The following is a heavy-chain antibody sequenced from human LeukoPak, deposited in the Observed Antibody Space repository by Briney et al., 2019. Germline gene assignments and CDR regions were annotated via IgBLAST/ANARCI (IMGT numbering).Heavy chain of an antibody. Sequence: PGGSLRLSCAASGFTFSTYSMTWVRQAPGKGLEWVSYISSRSTVIYYADSLRSRFTISRDNAKNSLYLQVNSLRVEDTALYFCAREAVAGRGFDYWGQGALVTVSS. D-gene: IGHD6-19*01. CDR3: AREAVAGRGFDY. CDR2: ISSRSTVI. V-gene: IGHV3-48*01. CDR1: GFTFSTYS. J-gene: IGHJ4*02.